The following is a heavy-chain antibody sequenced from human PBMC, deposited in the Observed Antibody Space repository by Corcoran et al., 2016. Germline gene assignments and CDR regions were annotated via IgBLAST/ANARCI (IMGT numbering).Heavy chain of an antibody. CDR1: GFTFSSYG. D-gene: IGHD4-17*01. Sequence: QVQLVESGGGEVQPGRSLRLSCAASGFTFSSYGMHWVRQAPGKGLEWVAVIWYDGSNKYYADSVKGRFTISRDNSKNTLYLQMNSLRAEDTAVYYCARGLGLGEMGSWYFDLWGRGTLVTVSS. V-gene: IGHV3-33*01. J-gene: IGHJ2*01. CDR3: ARGLGLGEMGSWYFDL. CDR2: IWYDGSNK.